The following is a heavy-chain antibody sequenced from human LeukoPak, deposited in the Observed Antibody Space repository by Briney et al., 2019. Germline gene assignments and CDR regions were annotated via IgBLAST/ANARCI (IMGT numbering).Heavy chain of an antibody. Sequence: AESTEISCKGSGYSFTSSWIGWVRQMPGKGLEWMGIIYPGDCDTRYSPSFQGQVTISADKSISTAYLQWSSLKASDTAMYYCAIYSDTYYFDHWGQGTLATV. CDR2: IYPGDCDT. CDR3: AIYSDTYYFDH. J-gene: IGHJ4*02. V-gene: IGHV5-51*01. CDR1: GYSFTSSW. D-gene: IGHD1-26*01.